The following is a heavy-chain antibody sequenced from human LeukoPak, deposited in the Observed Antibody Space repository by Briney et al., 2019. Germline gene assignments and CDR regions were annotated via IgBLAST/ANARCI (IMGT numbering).Heavy chain of an antibody. CDR3: ARVGGITGTTYYYYYYMDV. J-gene: IGHJ6*03. CDR2: IYYSGST. V-gene: IGHV4-30-4*08. CDR1: GGSISSGDYY. Sequence: PSETLSLTCTVSGGSISSGDYYWSWIHQPPGKGLEWIGYIYYSGSTYYNPSLKSRVTISVDTSKNQFSLKLSSVTAADTAVYYCARVGGITGTTYYYYYYMDVWGKGTTVTVSS. D-gene: IGHD1-20*01.